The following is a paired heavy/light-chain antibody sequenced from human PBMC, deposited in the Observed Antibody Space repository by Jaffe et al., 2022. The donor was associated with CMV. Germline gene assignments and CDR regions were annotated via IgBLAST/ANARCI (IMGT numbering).Light chain of an antibody. CDR3: AQSTHSPWT. CDR1: QSLVHSDGNTY. J-gene: IGKJ1*01. V-gene: IGKV2-24*01. Sequence: DVVMTQPPLSSPVILGQPASISCRSSQSLVHSDGNTYLSWLHQRPGQPPRLLIYKISNRFSGVPDRFSGSGAGTDFTLKISRVEAEDVGFYYCAQSTHSPWTFGQGTKVEIK. CDR2: KIS.
Heavy chain of an antibody. J-gene: IGHJ4*02. CDR2: ITDDSSII. CDR1: GFTISTYS. Sequence: EVQLVESGGGLVKPGMSLGVSCAASGFTISTYSMAWVRQAPGKGLEWLALITDDSSIISYGDSIKGRFTLSRDNARNSLFLQMNSLRVEDTAVYYCARCVRDGGCSGDNCYGTIDYWGQGIQVTVSS. CDR3: ARCVRDGGCSGDNCYGTIDY. D-gene: IGHD2-15*01. V-gene: IGHV3-21*01.